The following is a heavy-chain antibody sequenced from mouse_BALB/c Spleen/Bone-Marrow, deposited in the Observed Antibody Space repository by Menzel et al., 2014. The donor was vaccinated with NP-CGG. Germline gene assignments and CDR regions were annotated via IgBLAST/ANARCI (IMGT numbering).Heavy chain of an antibody. J-gene: IGHJ4*01. Sequence: QVQLQQSGAELAKPGASVKMSCKASGYTFTSYWMHWVKQRPGQGLEWIGYTNPSTGYTEYNQKFKDKATLTADKSSSTAYMQLSSLTSEDSAVYYCARQITTVDYAMDYWGQGTSVTVSS. V-gene: IGHV1-7*01. D-gene: IGHD1-1*01. CDR2: TNPSTGYT. CDR1: GYTFTSYW. CDR3: ARQITTVDYAMDY.